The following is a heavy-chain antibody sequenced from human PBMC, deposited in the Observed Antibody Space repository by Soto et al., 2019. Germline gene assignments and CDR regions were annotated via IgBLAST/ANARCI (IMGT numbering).Heavy chain of an antibody. CDR3: VTGYCSAGVCSRGY. V-gene: IGHV3-7*01. CDR2: LNPEGSAK. CDR1: GLTFSGYW. J-gene: IGHJ4*02. Sequence: EVQVMESGGGLVQPGGSLRLSYEVSGLTFSGYWMTWVRQAPGKGLEWVANLNPEGSAKYYVDSVRGRFTISRDNAKQSLSLQMNSLRVEDTAVYYCVTGYCSAGVCSRGYWGQGTLVTVTS. D-gene: IGHD2-8*02.